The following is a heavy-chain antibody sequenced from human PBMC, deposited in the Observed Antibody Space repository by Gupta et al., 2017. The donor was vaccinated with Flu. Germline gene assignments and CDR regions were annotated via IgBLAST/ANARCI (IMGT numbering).Heavy chain of an antibody. D-gene: IGHD6-19*01. V-gene: IGHV3-23*01. CDR1: GFTFSSYA. CDR3: AKAQTSKDSSGWYGSY. J-gene: IGHJ4*02. CDR2: ISGSGGST. Sequence: EVQLLESGGGLVQPGGSLRLSCAASGFTFSSYAMSWVRQAPGKGLEWVSAISGSGGSTYYADSVKGRFTISRDNSKNTLYLQMNSLRAEDTAVYYCAKAQTSKDSSGWYGSYWGQGTLVTVSS.